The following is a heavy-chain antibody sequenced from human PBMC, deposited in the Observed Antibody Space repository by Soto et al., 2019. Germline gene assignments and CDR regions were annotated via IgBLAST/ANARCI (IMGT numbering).Heavy chain of an antibody. J-gene: IGHJ4*02. CDR2: IIPFFGTA. CDR3: AKDSWYFDL. V-gene: IGHV1-69*13. Sequence: GASVKVSCKTSGGTFSTFGISWVRQAPGQGLEWMGGIIPFFGTAEYSQKFEDRITITADESTNTVSLQMNSLRAEDTGVYYCAKDSWYFDLWSQGSLVTVSS. D-gene: IGHD6-13*01. CDR1: GGTFSTFG.